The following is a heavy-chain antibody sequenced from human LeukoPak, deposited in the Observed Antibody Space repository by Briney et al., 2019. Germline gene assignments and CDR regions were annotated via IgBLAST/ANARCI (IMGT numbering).Heavy chain of an antibody. J-gene: IGHJ5*02. CDR2: IDPSDSYT. V-gene: IGHV5-10-1*01. CDR3: ARDVAPNIVVVVAALRGFDP. CDR1: GYSFTSYW. Sequence: GESLRISCKGSGYSFTSYWISWVRQMPGKGLEWMGRIDPSDSYTNYSPSFQGHVTISADKSISTAYLQWSSLKVSDTAMYYCARDVAPNIVVVVAALRGFDPWGQGTLVTVSS. D-gene: IGHD2-15*01.